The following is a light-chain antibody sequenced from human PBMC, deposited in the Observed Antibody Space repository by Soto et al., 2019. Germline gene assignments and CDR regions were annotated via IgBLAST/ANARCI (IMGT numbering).Light chain of an antibody. Sequence: QSVLTQPPSASGSPGQSVTISCTGTSSDVGGYNYVSWYQQHPGKAPKLMIYEVSKRPSGVPVRFSGSKSGNTASLTVSGLQAEDEADYYCSSYAGSNNRYVFGTGTKVTVL. CDR2: EVS. V-gene: IGLV2-8*01. J-gene: IGLJ1*01. CDR1: SSDVGGYNY. CDR3: SSYAGSNNRYV.